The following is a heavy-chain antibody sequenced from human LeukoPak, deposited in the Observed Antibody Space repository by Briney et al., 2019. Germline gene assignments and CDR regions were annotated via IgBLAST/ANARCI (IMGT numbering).Heavy chain of an antibody. CDR1: GFTFSDYY. D-gene: IGHD1-26*01. V-gene: IGHV3-11*01. CDR2: ISSSGSTI. CDR3: ASGPLVGATYYYYGMDV. Sequence: GGSLRLSCAASGFTFSDYYMSWIRQAPGKGLEWVSYISSSGSTIYYADSVKGRFTISRDNAKNSLYLQMNSLRAEDTAVYYCASGPLVGATYYYYGMDVWGQGTTVTVSS. J-gene: IGHJ6*02.